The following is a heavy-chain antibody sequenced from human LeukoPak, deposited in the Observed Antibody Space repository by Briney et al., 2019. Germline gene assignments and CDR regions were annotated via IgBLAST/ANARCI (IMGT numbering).Heavy chain of an antibody. D-gene: IGHD5-18*01. CDR1: GGSFSGYY. V-gene: IGHV4-34*01. J-gene: IGHJ6*02. CDR2: INHSGST. Sequence: SETLSLTCAVYGGSFSGYYWSWLRQPPGKGLEWIGEINHSGSTNYNPSLKSRVTISVDTSKNQFSLKLSSVTAADTAVYYCARGPSGYGYGTYYYYGMDVWGQGTTVTVSS. CDR3: ARGPSGYGYGTYYYYGMDV.